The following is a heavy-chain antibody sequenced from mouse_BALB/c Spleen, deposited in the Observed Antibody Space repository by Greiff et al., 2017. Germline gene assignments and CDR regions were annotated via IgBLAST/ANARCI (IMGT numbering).Heavy chain of an antibody. D-gene: IGHD2-3*01. V-gene: IGHV1S137*01. Sequence: VQLQQSGAELVRPGVSVKISCKGSGYTFTDYAMHWVKQSHAKSLEWIGVISTYYGDASYNQKFKGKATMTVDKSSSTAYMELARLTSEDSAIYYCARGDGYPFAYWGQGTLVTVSA. CDR2: ISTYYGDA. CDR1: GYTFTDYA. CDR3: ARGDGYPFAY. J-gene: IGHJ3*01.